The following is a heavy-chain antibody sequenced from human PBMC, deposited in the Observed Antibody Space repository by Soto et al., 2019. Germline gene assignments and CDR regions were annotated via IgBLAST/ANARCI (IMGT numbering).Heavy chain of an antibody. CDR1: GGSMSRYY. Sequence: KTSETLSLTCTASGGSMSRYYWRWIRQPPGKGLEWIGYIYDSGNTNYNSSLKSRVTISVDTSKSQFSLKLRSVTAADTAVYYCAGDLGVRGVIGGMDVWGQGTTVTVSS. CDR3: AGDLGVRGVIGGMDV. J-gene: IGHJ6*02. V-gene: IGHV4-59*01. CDR2: IYDSGNT. D-gene: IGHD3-10*01.